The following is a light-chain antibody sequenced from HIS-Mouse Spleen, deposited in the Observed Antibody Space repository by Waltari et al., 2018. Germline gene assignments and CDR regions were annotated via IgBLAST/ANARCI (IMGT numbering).Light chain of an antibody. CDR3: QVWDSSSDHYV. Sequence: SYVLTQPPSVSVAPGKTARITCGGNNIGSKSVHWYQQKPGQAPVLVVYDDSDRPSWVPGRFSGSNSGNTDTLTISRVEAGDEADYYCQVWDSSSDHYVFGTGTKVTVL. J-gene: IGLJ1*01. V-gene: IGLV3-21*03. CDR2: DDS. CDR1: NIGSKS.